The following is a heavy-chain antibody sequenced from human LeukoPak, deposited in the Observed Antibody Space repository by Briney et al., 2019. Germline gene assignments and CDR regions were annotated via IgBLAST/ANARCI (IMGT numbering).Heavy chain of an antibody. CDR1: GGSISSSSYH. CDR2: IYYSGST. CDR3: ARDGYYDSSGYAFDI. Sequence: SETLSLTCTVSGGSISSSSYHWGWIRQPPGKGLEWIGSIYYSGSTYYNPSLKSRVTISVDTSKNQFSLKLSSVTAADTAVYYCARDGYYDSSGYAFDIWGQGTMVTVSS. V-gene: IGHV4-39*07. J-gene: IGHJ3*02. D-gene: IGHD3-22*01.